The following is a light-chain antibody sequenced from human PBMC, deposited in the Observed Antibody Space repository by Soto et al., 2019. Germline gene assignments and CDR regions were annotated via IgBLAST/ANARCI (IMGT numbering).Light chain of an antibody. Sequence: DIQMTQSPSTLSASVGDRVTITCRASQDISRWLAWYQQKPGKPPKLLIYDASGLDSGVPSRFSGSGFGTEFTLTITGLQPEDCGVYYCQQYGGSPPYTFGQGTRLEIK. CDR1: QDISRW. V-gene: IGKV1-5*01. CDR2: DAS. J-gene: IGKJ2*01. CDR3: QQYGGSPPYT.